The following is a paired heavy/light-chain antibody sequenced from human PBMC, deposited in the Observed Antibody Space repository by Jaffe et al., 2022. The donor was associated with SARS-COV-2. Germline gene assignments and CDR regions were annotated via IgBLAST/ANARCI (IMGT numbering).Light chain of an antibody. CDR1: SSDVGGYNY. J-gene: IGLJ1*01. CDR3: SSYTSSSPYV. V-gene: IGLV2-14*01. Sequence: QSALTQPASVSGSPGQSITISCTGTSSDVGGYNYVSWYQQYPGKAPKLMIYDVTNRPSGVSHRFSGSKSGNTASLTISGLQTEDEADYYCSSYTSSSPYVFGTGTRVTVL. CDR2: DVT.
Heavy chain of an antibody. CDR3: ARDAYSSGGDSYFKPSFYYYYYMDV. CDR1: GFTFSSHG. D-gene: IGHD2-21*02. J-gene: IGHJ6*03. Sequence: DVQLVESGGGLVKPGGSLRLSCAASGFTFSSHGMNWVRQAPGKGLEWVSSISSRSTYIYYADSVKGRFTISRDNAKSSLYLQMNSLRAEDTAVYYCARDAYSSGGDSYFKPSFYYYYYMDVWGKGTTVAVSS. V-gene: IGHV3-21*01. CDR2: ISSRSTYI.